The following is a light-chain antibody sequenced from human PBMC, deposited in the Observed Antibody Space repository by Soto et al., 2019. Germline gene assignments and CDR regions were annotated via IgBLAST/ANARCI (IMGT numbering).Light chain of an antibody. CDR2: DAS. Sequence: EIVLTQSPATLSLSPGERATLSCRASQSVSSYLAWYQQKPGQAPRLLIYDASNRATGIPARFSGSGSGPDFTLPISSLAPEDFAVYYCQQRSNWPLFTFGPGTKVDIK. CDR3: QQRSNWPLFT. V-gene: IGKV3-11*01. CDR1: QSVSSY. J-gene: IGKJ3*01.